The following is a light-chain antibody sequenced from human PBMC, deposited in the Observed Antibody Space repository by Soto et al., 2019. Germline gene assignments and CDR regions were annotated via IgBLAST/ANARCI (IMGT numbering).Light chain of an antibody. J-gene: IGLJ2*01. CDR1: SSDVGGYNY. Sequence: QSALTQPPSASGSPGQSVTISCTGTSSDVGGYNYVSWYQQHPGKSPKLMIYEVIKRPSGVPDRFSGSNSGNTASLTVSVLQAEDEADYYCSSYAGSNIVVFGGGTKLTVL. CDR2: EVI. CDR3: SSYAGSNIVV. V-gene: IGLV2-8*01.